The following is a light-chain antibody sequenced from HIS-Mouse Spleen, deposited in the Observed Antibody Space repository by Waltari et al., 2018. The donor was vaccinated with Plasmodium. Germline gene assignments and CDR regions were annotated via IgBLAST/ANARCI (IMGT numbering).Light chain of an antibody. Sequence: EIVMTQSPATLSVSPGERATLSCRASQSVSSNLAWYQQNPGQAPRLLLYGASPRATGIPARFSGSGSGTEFTLTISSLQSEDFAVYYCQQYNNWSFTFGPGTKVDIK. CDR2: GAS. V-gene: IGKV3-15*01. J-gene: IGKJ3*01. CDR1: QSVSSN. CDR3: QQYNNWSFT.